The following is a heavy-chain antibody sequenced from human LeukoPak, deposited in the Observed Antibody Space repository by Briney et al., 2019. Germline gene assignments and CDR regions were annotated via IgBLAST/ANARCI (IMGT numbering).Heavy chain of an antibody. D-gene: IGHD5-12*01. V-gene: IGHV3-30*18. CDR3: AKDRGGYDFAYYFDY. CDR1: GFTFSSYG. CDR2: ISYDGSDK. Sequence: GRSLRLSCAASGFTFSSYGMHWVRQAPGKGLDWVAVISYDGSDKYYADSVKGRFTISRDNSKNTLYLQMNSLRAEDTAVYYCAKDRGGYDFAYYFDYWGQGTLVTVSS. J-gene: IGHJ4*02.